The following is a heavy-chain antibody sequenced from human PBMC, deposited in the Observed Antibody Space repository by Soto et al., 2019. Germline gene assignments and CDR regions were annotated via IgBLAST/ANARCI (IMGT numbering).Heavy chain of an antibody. CDR1: GFTFTSSA. J-gene: IGHJ4*02. Sequence: SVKVSCKASGFTFTSSAVQWVRQARGQRLEWIGWIVVGSGNTNYAQKFQERVTITRDMSTSTAYMELSSLRSEDTAVYYCAADGGYDSSGYSSPLFDYWGQGTLVTVSS. CDR3: AADGGYDSSGYSSPLFDY. V-gene: IGHV1-58*01. CDR2: IVVGSGNT. D-gene: IGHD3-22*01.